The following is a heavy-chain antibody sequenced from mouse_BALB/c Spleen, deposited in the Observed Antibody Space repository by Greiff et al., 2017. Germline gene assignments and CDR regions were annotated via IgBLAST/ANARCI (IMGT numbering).Heavy chain of an antibody. J-gene: IGHJ4*01. CDR1: GFTFSSFG. V-gene: IGHV5-17*02. Sequence: EVKLVESGGGLVQPGGSRKLSCAASGFTFSSFGMHWVRQAPEKGLEWVAYISSGSSTIYYADTVKGRFTICRDNPKNTLFLQMTSLRSEDTAMYYCARGDDGDNAIAYWGQGTPVTVS. CDR3: ARGDDGDNAIAY. CDR2: ISSGSSTI. D-gene: IGHD2-3*01.